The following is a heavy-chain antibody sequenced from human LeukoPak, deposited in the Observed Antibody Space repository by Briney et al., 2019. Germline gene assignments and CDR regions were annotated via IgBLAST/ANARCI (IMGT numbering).Heavy chain of an antibody. J-gene: IGHJ4*02. CDR1: GFTFSSYA. CDR3: AKEAEGELYWGGYFEY. D-gene: IGHD3-16*01. V-gene: IGHV3-23*01. Sequence: GGSLRLSCAASGFTFSSYAMSWVRQAPGKGLEWVSAISVSGGSTYYADSVKGRFTLSRDNSKNTLYPQINILRAEDSAVYYCAKEAEGELYWGGYFEYWGQGTLVTVSS. CDR2: ISVSGGST.